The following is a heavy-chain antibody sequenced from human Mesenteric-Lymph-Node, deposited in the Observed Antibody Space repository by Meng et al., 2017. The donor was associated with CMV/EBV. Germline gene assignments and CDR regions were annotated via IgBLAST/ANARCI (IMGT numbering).Heavy chain of an antibody. CDR1: GYPFTEFY. Sequence: CKASGYPFTEFYLHWVRQAPGQGLEWLGFINPNGGGTLYAQKFQGRVTMTRDTSITTVYMELSRLRSDDTAVYYCTRGHAFSFKGADFWGQGTLVTVSS. CDR2: INPNGGGT. J-gene: IGHJ4*02. CDR3: TRGHAFSFKGADF. V-gene: IGHV1-2*02.